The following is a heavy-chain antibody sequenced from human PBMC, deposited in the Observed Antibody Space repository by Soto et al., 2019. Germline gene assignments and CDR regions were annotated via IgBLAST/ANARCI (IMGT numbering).Heavy chain of an antibody. CDR1: GDSVSSNSAA. J-gene: IGHJ6*02. CDR2: TYYRSKWYN. D-gene: IGHD5-18*01. V-gene: IGHV6-1*01. CDR3: ARANRASRRGYSYGYPADYYYYYGMDV. Sequence: SQTLSLTCAISGDSVSSNSAAWNWIRQSPSRGLEWLGRTYYRSKWYNDYAVSVKSRITINPDTSKNQFSLQLNSVTPKDTAVYYCARANRASRRGYSYGYPADYYYYYGMDVWGQGTTVTVSS.